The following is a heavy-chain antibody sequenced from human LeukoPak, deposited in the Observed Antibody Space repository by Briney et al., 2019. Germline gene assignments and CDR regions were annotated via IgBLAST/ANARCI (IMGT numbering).Heavy chain of an antibody. CDR1: GYTFTSYG. J-gene: IGHJ6*03. CDR2: ISAYNGNT. D-gene: IGHD3-22*01. V-gene: IGHV1-18*01. CDR3: ARSLGDSSGYYPTGYYYYYMDV. Sequence: ASVKVSFTASGYTFTSYGISWVRQAPGQGLEWMGWISAYNGNTNYAQKLQGRVTMTTDTSTSTAYMELRSLRSDDTAVYYCARSLGDSSGYYPTGYYYYYMDVWGKGTTVTVSS.